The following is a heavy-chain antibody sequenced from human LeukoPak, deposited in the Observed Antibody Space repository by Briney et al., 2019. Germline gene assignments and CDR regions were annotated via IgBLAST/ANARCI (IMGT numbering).Heavy chain of an antibody. V-gene: IGHV3-23*01. CDR2: ISGNGGRT. CDR1: GFTFSNFA. J-gene: IGHJ4*02. D-gene: IGHD2-2*02. Sequence: GGSLRLSCVASGFTFSNFAMSWVRQAPGKGLEWVSSISGNGGRTYYADSVKGRVSISRDNSKNTLFLQMNSLRAEDTAIYFCAKDQYLDSAYWGQGALVTVSS. CDR3: AKDQYLDSAY.